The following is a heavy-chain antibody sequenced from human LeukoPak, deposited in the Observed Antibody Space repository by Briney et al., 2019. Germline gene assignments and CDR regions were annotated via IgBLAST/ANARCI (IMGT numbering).Heavy chain of an antibody. CDR2: INSDGSST. D-gene: IGHD1-1*01. CDR1: GFIFSNYW. V-gene: IGHV3-74*01. J-gene: IGHJ4*02. Sequence: GGSLRLSCAASGFIFSNYWMHWVRQAPGKGLVWVSRINSDGSSTSYADSVRGRFTISRDNAKNTLYLQMNSLRAEDTAVYYCARGGGTSDYWGQGTLVTVSS. CDR3: ARGGGTSDY.